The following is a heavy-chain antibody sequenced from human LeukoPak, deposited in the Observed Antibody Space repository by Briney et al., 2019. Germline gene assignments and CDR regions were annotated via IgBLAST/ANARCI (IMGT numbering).Heavy chain of an antibody. CDR2: IRYDGSNK. Sequence: GGSLRLSCAASEVAFDSHGMHWVRQAPGKGLEWVAVIRYDGSNKDYAGSVKGRFTTSSDNSKNTLYLQMNSLRAEDTAVYYCARARNNCDRSGFSALDYWGQGTLVSVCS. D-gene: IGHD3-22*01. V-gene: IGHV3-33*01. J-gene: IGHJ4*02. CDR3: ARARNNCDRSGFSALDY. CDR1: EVAFDSHG.